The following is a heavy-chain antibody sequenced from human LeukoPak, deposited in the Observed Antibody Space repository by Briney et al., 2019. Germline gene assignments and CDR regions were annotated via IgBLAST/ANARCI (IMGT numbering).Heavy chain of an antibody. J-gene: IGHJ5*02. D-gene: IGHD3-10*01. V-gene: IGHV4-4*07. CDR1: GDSISSLY. Sequence: SETLSLTCSVSGDSISSLYWSWVRQPAGEGLEWIGRIYSSGSTNYNPSLKSRVTMSVDTSKNQFSLKLSSVTAADTAVYYCARSRIWFGELYGFDPWGQGTLVTVSS. CDR2: IYSSGST. CDR3: ARSRIWFGELYGFDP.